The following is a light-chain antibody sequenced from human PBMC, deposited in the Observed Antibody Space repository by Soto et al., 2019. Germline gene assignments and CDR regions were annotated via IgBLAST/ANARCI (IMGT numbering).Light chain of an antibody. V-gene: IGKV3-20*01. CDR3: QQYGSSPLT. CDR1: QSVSSNY. CDR2: GAS. Sequence: EIVLTQSPGTLSLSPGERATLSCRASQSVSSNYLAWYQQKPGRAPRLLIYGASSRDTGIPDRFSGSGSGTDFTLTISRLEPEDFAVYYCQQYGSSPLTFGGGTKVDIK. J-gene: IGKJ4*01.